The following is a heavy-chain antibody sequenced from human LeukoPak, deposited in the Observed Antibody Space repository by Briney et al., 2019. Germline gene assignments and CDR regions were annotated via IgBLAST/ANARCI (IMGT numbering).Heavy chain of an antibody. CDR2: ISGSGGST. V-gene: IGHV3-23*01. CDR1: GFTFSNYG. J-gene: IGHJ3*02. D-gene: IGHD2-15*01. Sequence: GGSLRLSCAASGFTFSNYGMSWVRQAPGKGLEWVTISGSGGSTYYADSVKGRFTISRDNSKNTLYLQMNSLRAEDTAIYYCAKDGEYCSGGSCQATDAFDIWGQGTMVTVSS. CDR3: AKDGEYCSGGSCQATDAFDI.